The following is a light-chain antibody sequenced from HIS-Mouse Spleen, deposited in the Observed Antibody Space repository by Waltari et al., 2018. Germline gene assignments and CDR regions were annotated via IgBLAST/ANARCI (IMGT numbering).Light chain of an antibody. CDR2: AAS. V-gene: IGKV3-11*01. CDR3: QQRSTT. Sequence: VLTPSPATLSLSTWERAPLSCRASQSVRSYLAWYPRKPGQAPRLRIYAASNRATCIPARFSGSGSGTDGTLTINSLEPEDFAVDYCQQRSTTFDRRTRLEIK. CDR1: QSVRSY. J-gene: IGKJ5*01.